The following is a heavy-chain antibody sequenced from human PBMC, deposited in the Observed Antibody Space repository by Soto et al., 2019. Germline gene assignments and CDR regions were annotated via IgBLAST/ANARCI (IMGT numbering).Heavy chain of an antibody. CDR2: IYPGDSDT. Sequence: GESLKISCKGSGDSFTSYWIGWVRQMPGKGLEWMGIIYPGDSDTRYSPSFQGQVTISADKSISTAYLQWSSLKASDTAMYYCARQVQRAGYYFDYWGQGTLVTVSS. CDR1: GDSFTSYW. CDR3: ARQVQRAGYYFDY. V-gene: IGHV5-51*01. J-gene: IGHJ4*02.